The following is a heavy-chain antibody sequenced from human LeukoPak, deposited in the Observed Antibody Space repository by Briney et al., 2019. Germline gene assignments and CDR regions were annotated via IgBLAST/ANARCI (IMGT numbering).Heavy chain of an antibody. CDR2: INPNSGGT. J-gene: IGHJ5*02. CDR3: ARQEVADT. D-gene: IGHD6-13*01. CDR1: GYIFTDYY. V-gene: IGHV1-2*06. Sequence: ASVTVSCKASGYIFTDYYMHWVRQAPGQGLEWMGRINPNSGGTDYAQRFQDRVAMTRDTSISTAFMELSRLRSDDTAVYYCARQEVADTWGQGTLVTVSS.